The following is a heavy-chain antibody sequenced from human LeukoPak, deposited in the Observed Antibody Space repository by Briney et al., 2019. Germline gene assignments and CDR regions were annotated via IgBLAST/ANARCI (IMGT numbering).Heavy chain of an antibody. CDR3: GKTTTGYSSGRYPGWPIDY. CDR2: IFGSGGSA. D-gene: IGHD6-19*01. V-gene: IGHV3-23*01. J-gene: IGHJ4*02. Sequence: GGSLRLSCAASRFTFSSYEMNWVRQAPGKGLEWVSGIFGSGGSAHYTGSVKGRFTISRDNSKSTVYLQMTSLRPEDTAVYYCGKTTTGYSSGRYPGWPIDYWGQGTLVTVSS. CDR1: RFTFSSYE.